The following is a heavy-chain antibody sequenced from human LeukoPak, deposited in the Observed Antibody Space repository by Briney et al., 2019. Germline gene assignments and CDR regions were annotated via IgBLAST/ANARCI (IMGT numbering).Heavy chain of an antibody. V-gene: IGHV4-39*02. J-gene: IGHJ4*02. CDR1: GGSISNNNYY. CDR3: ARDNPPQYNSGWFAY. CDR2: IYYSGSP. D-gene: IGHD6-19*01. Sequence: PSETLSLTCTVSGGSISNNNYYWAWIRQPPGKGLECIGSIYYSGSPYYNPSLKSRVTISVDTSKNQFSLRLSSVTAADTAVYYCARDNPPQYNSGWFAYWGQGTLVSVSS.